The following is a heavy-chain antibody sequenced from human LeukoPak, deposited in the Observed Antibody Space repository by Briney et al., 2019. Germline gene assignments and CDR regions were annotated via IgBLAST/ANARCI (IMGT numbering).Heavy chain of an antibody. CDR2: IYQSGGT. CDR3: ASRTLEAAGIPPFDY. Sequence: PSETLSLTCTVSGYSISSGYDWGWIRQPPGKGLEWIGSIYQSGGTYYNPFLRRRDTISVDTSKNKFSVKQRSVTAADTAAWKSASRTLEAAGIPPFDYWGQGTLVTVSS. D-gene: IGHD6-13*01. CDR1: GYSISSGYD. V-gene: IGHV4-38-2*02. J-gene: IGHJ4*02.